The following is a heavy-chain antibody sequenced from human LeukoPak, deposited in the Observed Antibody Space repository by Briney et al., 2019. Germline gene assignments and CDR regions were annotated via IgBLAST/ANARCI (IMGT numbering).Heavy chain of an antibody. CDR3: AKGPPLQKGYYEERGAFDI. Sequence: PGGSLRLSCAASGFTFSSYGMHWVRQAPGKGLEWVAFIRHDGSNKYYADSVKGRFIISRDNSKNTLYLQMNILRAEDTAIYYCAKGPPLQKGYYEERGAFDIWGQGTMVTVSS. CDR1: GFTFSSYG. V-gene: IGHV3-30*02. CDR2: IRHDGSNK. D-gene: IGHD3-22*01. J-gene: IGHJ3*02.